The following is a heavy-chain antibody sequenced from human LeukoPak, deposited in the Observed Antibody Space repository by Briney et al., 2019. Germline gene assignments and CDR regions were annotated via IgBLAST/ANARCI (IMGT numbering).Heavy chain of an antibody. CDR2: ISGSGSNT. D-gene: IGHD3-22*01. V-gene: IGHV3-11*01. Sequence: PGGSLRHSCAASGYTFSDYYMSWIRQAPGKGLEWVSFISGSGSNTKYADSVKGRFTISRDNAKNSLYLQMNSLRAEDTAMYYCSTDQIVVGSCWGQGTLVTVSS. J-gene: IGHJ4*02. CDR3: STDQIVVGSC. CDR1: GYTFSDYY.